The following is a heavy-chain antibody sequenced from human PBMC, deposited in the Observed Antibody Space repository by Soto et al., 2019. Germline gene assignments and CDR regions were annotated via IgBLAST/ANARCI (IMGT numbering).Heavy chain of an antibody. CDR1: GYTFTSYG. D-gene: IGHD2-15*01. CDR3: ARDLCSGGSCYPSAFDY. CDR2: ISAYNGNT. J-gene: IGHJ4*02. Sequence: ASVKVSCKASGYTFTSYGISWVRQAPGQGLEWMGWISAYNGNTNYAQKLQGRVTMTTDTSTSTAYMELRSLRSDDTAVYYCARDLCSGGSCYPSAFDYWGQGTLVTVSS. V-gene: IGHV1-18*01.